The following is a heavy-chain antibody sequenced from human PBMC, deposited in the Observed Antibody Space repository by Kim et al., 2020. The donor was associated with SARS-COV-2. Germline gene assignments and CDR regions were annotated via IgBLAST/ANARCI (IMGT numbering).Heavy chain of an antibody. D-gene: IGHD3-3*01. V-gene: IGHV1-8*01. J-gene: IGHJ5*02. CDR1: GYTFTSYD. CDR2: MNPNSGNT. Sequence: ASVKVSCKASGYTFTSYDINWVRQATGQGLEWMGWMNPNSGNTGYAQKFQGRVTMTRNTSISTAYMELSSLRSEDTAVYYCARGLTYYDFLISLGHWFDPWGQGTLVTVSS. CDR3: ARGLTYYDFLISLGHWFDP.